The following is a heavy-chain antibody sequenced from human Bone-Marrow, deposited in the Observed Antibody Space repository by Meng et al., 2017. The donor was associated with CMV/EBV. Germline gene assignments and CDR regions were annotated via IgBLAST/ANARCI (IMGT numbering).Heavy chain of an antibody. D-gene: IGHD1-26*01. V-gene: IGHV1-2*02. CDR2: INPNSGGT. CDR3: ARVGPSGSYSQDY. J-gene: IGHJ4*02. CDR1: GYTFTGYY. Sequence: ASVKVSCKASGYTFTGYYMHWVRQAPGQGLEWMGWINPNSGGTNYAQKFQGRVTMTRDTSISTAYMELSRLRSDDTAVYYCARVGPSGSYSQDYWGQGTLVTVSS.